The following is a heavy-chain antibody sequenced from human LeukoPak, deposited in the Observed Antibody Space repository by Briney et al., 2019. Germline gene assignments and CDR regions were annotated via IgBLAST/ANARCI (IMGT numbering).Heavy chain of an antibody. CDR3: ARLSSSWYGQGFDY. CDR1: GYTLTSYA. J-gene: IGHJ4*02. D-gene: IGHD6-13*01. V-gene: IGHV1-3*01. CDR2: INAGNGNT. Sequence: ASVKVSCKASGYTLTSYAMHWVRQAPGQRLEWMGWINAGNGNTKYSQEFQGRVTITRGTSASTAYMELSSLRSEDTAVYYCARLSSSWYGQGFDYWGQGTLVTVSS.